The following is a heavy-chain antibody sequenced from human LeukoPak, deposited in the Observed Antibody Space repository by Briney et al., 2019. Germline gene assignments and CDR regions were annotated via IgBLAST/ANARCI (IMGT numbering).Heavy chain of an antibody. J-gene: IGHJ5*02. CDR2: ISRSGDST. CDR3: AKGGDTNCHGCWFDP. CDR1: GFTFSSYS. D-gene: IGHD2-2*01. V-gene: IGHV3-23*01. Sequence: GGSLRLSCAASGFTFSSYSMNWVRQAPGKGLEWVSTISRSGDSTYYADSVKGRFTISRDNSGNTLFLQMNSLRAEDTAVYYCAKGGDTNCHGCWFDPWGQGTLVTVSS.